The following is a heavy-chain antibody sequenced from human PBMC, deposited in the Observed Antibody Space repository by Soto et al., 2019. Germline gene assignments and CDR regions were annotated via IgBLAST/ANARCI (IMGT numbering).Heavy chain of an antibody. V-gene: IGHV4-34*01. J-gene: IGHJ6*02. Sequence: SETLSLTCAVYGGSFSGYYWSWIRQPPGKGLEWIGEINHSGSTNYNPSLKSRVTISVDTSKNQFSLKLSSVTAADTAVYYCARDDSSSWRYYYYYGMDVWGQGTTVTVSS. CDR3: ARDDSSSWRYYYYYGMDV. CDR1: GGSFSGYY. CDR2: INHSGST. D-gene: IGHD6-13*01.